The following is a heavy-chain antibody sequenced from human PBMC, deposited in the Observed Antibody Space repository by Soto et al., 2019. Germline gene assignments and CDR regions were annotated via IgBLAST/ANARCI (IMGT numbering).Heavy chain of an antibody. V-gene: IGHV3-23*01. CDR2: ISGSGGST. CDR3: AKVAPSRIFPYYYMDV. Sequence: HPGGSLRLSCAASGFTFSSYAMSWVRQAPGKGLEWVSAISGSGGSTYYADSVKGRFTISRDNSKNTLYLQMNSLRAEDTAVYYCAKVAPSRIFPYYYMDVWGKGTTVTVSS. CDR1: GFTFSSYA. J-gene: IGHJ6*03. D-gene: IGHD3-3*02.